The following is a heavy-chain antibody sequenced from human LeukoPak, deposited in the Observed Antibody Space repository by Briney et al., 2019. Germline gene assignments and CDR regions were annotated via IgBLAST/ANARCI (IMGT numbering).Heavy chain of an antibody. Sequence: GGSLRLSCADSGFTFSRYAMSWVRQAPGKGLEWVSAISGSGGSTYYADSVKGRFTISRDNSKNTLYLQMNSLRAEDTAVYYCAKVGSSSRAFDYWGQGTLVTVSS. J-gene: IGHJ4*02. CDR1: GFTFSRYA. V-gene: IGHV3-23*01. D-gene: IGHD6-13*01. CDR2: ISGSGGST. CDR3: AKVGSSSRAFDY.